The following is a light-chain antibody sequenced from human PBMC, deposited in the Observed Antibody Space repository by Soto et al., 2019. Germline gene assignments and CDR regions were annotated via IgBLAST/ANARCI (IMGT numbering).Light chain of an antibody. CDR3: QQYGSSPPMYT. Sequence: EIVLTQSPGTLSLSPGERATLSCRASQSVSSNYLGWYQQKPGQAPRLLIYGASSRATGIPDRFSGSGSGTDFNLTISRLEPEDFAVYYCQQYGSSPPMYTFGQGTKLEIK. J-gene: IGKJ2*01. CDR1: QSVSSNY. V-gene: IGKV3-20*01. CDR2: GAS.